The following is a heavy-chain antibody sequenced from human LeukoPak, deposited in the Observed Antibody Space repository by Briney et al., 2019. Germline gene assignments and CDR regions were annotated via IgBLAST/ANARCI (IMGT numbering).Heavy chain of an antibody. V-gene: IGHV3-9*01. D-gene: IGHD4-17*01. CDR3: ARVVNHGYSDY. J-gene: IGHJ4*02. Sequence: GGSLRLSCAASGFTFDDYAMHWVRQAPGKGLEWVSGISWNSGSIGYAGSVKGRFTISRDNAKNSLYLQMNSLRAEDTAVYYCARVVNHGYSDYWGQGTLVTVSS. CDR1: GFTFDDYA. CDR2: ISWNSGSI.